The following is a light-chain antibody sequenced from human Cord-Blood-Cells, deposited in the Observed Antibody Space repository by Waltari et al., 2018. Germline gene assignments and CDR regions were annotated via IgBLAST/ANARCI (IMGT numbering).Light chain of an antibody. J-gene: IGLJ3*02. CDR1: SSDVGGYNY. Sequence: QSALTQPRSVSGSPGQSVTISCTGTSSDVGGYNYVPWYQQHPGKAPKLMIYEFSKRPSGFPDRFSGSKSGNTASLTISGRQAEDEADYYCCSYAGSYALVFGGGTKLTVL. V-gene: IGLV2-11*01. CDR2: EFS. CDR3: CSYAGSYALV.